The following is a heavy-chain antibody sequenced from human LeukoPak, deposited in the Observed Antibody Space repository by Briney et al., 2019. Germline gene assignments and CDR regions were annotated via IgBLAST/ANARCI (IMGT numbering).Heavy chain of an antibody. Sequence: GGSLRLSCAASGFIVSTSDMNWVRQAPGRGLEWISGIYIGGNTVSADFVKGRFTISRDSSMNTLYLQMDSLRPEDTALYYCARGAGTYNYYAMDVWGQGTTVTVSS. V-gene: IGHV3-66*01. CDR1: GFIVSTSD. J-gene: IGHJ6*02. CDR2: IYIGGNT. D-gene: IGHD6-19*01. CDR3: ARGAGTYNYYAMDV.